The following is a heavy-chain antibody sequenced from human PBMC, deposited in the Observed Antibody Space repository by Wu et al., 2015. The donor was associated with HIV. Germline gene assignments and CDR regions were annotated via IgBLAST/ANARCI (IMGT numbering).Heavy chain of an antibody. CDR3: ASEESPIVGATLGGEIDY. Sequence: QVQLVQSGAEVKKPGSSVKVSCKASGGTFSSYAISWVRQAPGQGLEWMGRIIPIFGTANYAQKFQGRVTITADESTSTAYMELSSLRSEDTAVYYCASEESPIVGATLGGEIDYWGQGTLVTVSS. CDR1: GGTFSSYA. V-gene: IGHV1-69*13. D-gene: IGHD1-26*01. J-gene: IGHJ4*02. CDR2: IIPIFGTA.